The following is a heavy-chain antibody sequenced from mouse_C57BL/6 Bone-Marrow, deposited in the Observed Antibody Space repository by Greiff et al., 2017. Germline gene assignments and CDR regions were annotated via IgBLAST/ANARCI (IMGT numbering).Heavy chain of an antibody. V-gene: IGHV5-4*01. CDR3: ARVCSSSDAMDY. Sequence: EVQGVESGGGLVKPGGSLKLSCAASGFTFSSYAMSWVRQTPEKRLEWVATISDGGSYTYYPDNVKGRFTISRDNAKNNLYLQMSHLKSEDTAMYYCARVCSSSDAMDYWGQGTSVTVSS. CDR2: ISDGGSYT. J-gene: IGHJ4*01. D-gene: IGHD1-1*01. CDR1: GFTFSSYA.